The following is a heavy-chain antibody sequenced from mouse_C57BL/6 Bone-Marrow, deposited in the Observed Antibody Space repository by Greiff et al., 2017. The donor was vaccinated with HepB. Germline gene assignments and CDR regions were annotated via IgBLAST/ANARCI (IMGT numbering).Heavy chain of an antibody. V-gene: IGHV1-18*01. CDR2: INPNNGGT. Sequence: EVKLMESGPELVKPGASVKIPCKASGYTFTDYNMDWVKQSHGKSLEWIGDINPNNGGTIYNQKFKGKATLTVDKSSSTAYMELRSLTSEDTAVYYCARSGYYRFAYWGQGTLVTVSA. J-gene: IGHJ3*01. CDR1: GYTFTDYN. D-gene: IGHD3-1*01. CDR3: ARSGYYRFAY.